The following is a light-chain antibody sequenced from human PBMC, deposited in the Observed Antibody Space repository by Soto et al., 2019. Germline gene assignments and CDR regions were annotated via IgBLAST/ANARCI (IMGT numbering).Light chain of an antibody. Sequence: QSALTQPASVSGSPGQSITISCTGTTSDVGGYNFVSWYQQHPGKAPKLMIYEVSNRPSGVSHRFSGSKSGNTASLTISGLQAEDEADYYRLSYTSSITWVFGGGTKLTVL. V-gene: IGLV2-14*01. CDR2: EVS. CDR1: TSDVGGYNF. CDR3: LSYTSSITWV. J-gene: IGLJ3*02.